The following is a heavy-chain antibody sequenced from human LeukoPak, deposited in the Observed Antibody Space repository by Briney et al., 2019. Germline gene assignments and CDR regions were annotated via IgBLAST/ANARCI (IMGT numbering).Heavy chain of an antibody. CDR3: ARDGASSGYHFD. V-gene: IGHV4-39*07. D-gene: IGHD3-22*01. J-gene: IGHJ4*02. CDR1: GGSISSSSYY. CDR2: IYYSGST. Sequence: SETLSLTCTVSGGSISSSSYYWGWIRQPPGKGLEWIGSIYYSGSTYYNPSLKSRVTISVDTSKNQFSLKLSSVTAADTAVYYCARDGASSGYHFDWGQGTLVTVSS.